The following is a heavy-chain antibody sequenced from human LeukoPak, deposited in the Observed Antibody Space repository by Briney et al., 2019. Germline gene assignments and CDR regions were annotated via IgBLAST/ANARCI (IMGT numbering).Heavy chain of an antibody. V-gene: IGHV3-30-3*01. J-gene: IGHJ4*02. CDR1: GFTFSSYA. CDR2: ISYDGSNK. CDR3: ASSSVTTFSGCDY. D-gene: IGHD4-11*01. Sequence: GGSLRLSCAASGFTFSSYAMHWVRQAPGKGLEWVAVISYDGSNKYYADSVKGRFTISRDNSKNTLYLQMNSLRAEDTAVYYCASSSVTTFSGCDYWGQGTLVTVSS.